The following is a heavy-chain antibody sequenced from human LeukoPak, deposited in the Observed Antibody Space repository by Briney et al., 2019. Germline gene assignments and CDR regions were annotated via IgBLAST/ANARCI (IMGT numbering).Heavy chain of an antibody. CDR2: INSDGSST. CDR3: AREAAAYDAFDI. V-gene: IGHV3-74*01. J-gene: IGHJ3*02. D-gene: IGHD6-13*01. Sequence: PGGSLRLSCAASGFTFSSYWMHWVRHAPGKGLVWVSRINSDGSSTSYADSVKGRFTISRDNAKNTLYLQMNSLRAEDTAVYHCAREAAAYDAFDIWGQGTMVTVSS. CDR1: GFTFSSYW.